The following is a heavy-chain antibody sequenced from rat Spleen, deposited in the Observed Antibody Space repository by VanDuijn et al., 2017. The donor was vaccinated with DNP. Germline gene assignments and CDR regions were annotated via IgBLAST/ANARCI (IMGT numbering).Heavy chain of an antibody. D-gene: IGHD1-1*01. CDR1: GFPLTSYH. Sequence: TLSLTCTVSGFPLTSYHVHWFRQPPGEGLEWMGEIQSDGSTDYNSGLKSRLSISRDTSKSQVFLKMSSLQTEDTAMYFCGRHYTYWGRGVMVTVSS. J-gene: IGHJ2*01. CDR3: GRHYTY. CDR2: IQSDGST. V-gene: IGHV2-27*01.